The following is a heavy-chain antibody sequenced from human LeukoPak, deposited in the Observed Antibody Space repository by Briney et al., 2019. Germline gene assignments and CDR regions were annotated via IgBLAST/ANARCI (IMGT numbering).Heavy chain of an antibody. V-gene: IGHV1-46*01. CDR2: VNPNGGDT. J-gene: IGHJ4*02. CDR1: GSTFSSYA. CDR3: ARAPFLDLWSGFSCDY. D-gene: IGHD3-3*01. Sequence: ASVKVSCKASGSTFSSYAISWVRQAPGQGLEWMGIVNPNGGDTSYAQKFQGRVAMTRDTSTGTVYMELTRLTSADTAVYYCARAPFLDLWSGFSCDYWGLGTLVTVSS.